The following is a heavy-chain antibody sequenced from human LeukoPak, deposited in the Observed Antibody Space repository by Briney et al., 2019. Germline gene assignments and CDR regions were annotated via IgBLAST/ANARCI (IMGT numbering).Heavy chain of an antibody. Sequence: SETLSLTCNVSGGSISSYYWSWIRQPPGKGLEWIGYIYYSGSTNYNPSLKSRVTISVDTSKNQFSLKLSSVTAADTAVYYCARFSPRALGNYFDYWGQGTLVTVSS. CDR1: GGSISSYY. CDR3: ARFSPRALGNYFDY. CDR2: IYYSGST. V-gene: IGHV4-59*01. J-gene: IGHJ4*02. D-gene: IGHD3-16*01.